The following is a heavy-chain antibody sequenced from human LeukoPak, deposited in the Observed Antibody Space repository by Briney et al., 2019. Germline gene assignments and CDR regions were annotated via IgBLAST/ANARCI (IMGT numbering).Heavy chain of an antibody. V-gene: IGHV5-51*01. CDR1: GYSFTSYW. J-gene: IGHJ4*02. CDR2: IYPGDSDT. CDR3: ARRPSFVASSPPDHFDY. D-gene: IGHD2-15*01. Sequence: GESLKISCKGSGYSFTSYWIGWVRQMPGKGLEWMGIIYPGDSDTRYSPSFQGQVTISADKSISTAYLQWSSLKASDTAMYYCARRPSFVASSPPDHFDYWGQGTLVTVSS.